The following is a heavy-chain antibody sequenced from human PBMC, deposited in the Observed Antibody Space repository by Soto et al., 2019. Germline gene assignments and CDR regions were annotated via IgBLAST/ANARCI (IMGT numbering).Heavy chain of an antibody. Sequence: QVQLVQSGAEVKKPGSSVKVSCKSSGGTFSNDIITWVRQAPGQGLEWMGRIVLLLNIANYAQKFQCRVTITADKSSGTGYMELKSLISEDTAVYYCVQNSPLGSTYSGYDGIDYWGQGTLVTVSS. CDR1: GGTFSNDI. V-gene: IGHV1-69*02. D-gene: IGHD5-12*01. CDR2: IVLLLNIA. CDR3: VQNSPLGSTYSGYDGIDY. J-gene: IGHJ4*02.